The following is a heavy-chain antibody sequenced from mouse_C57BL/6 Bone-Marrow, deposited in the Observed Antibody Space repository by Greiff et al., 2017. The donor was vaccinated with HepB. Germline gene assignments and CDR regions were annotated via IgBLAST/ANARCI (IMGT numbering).Heavy chain of an antibody. D-gene: IGHD2-4*01. CDR1: GYTFTSYG. V-gene: IGHV1-81*01. CDR3: ARSGGLRRRVDY. J-gene: IGHJ4*01. CDR2: IYPRSGNT. Sequence: VQLQESGAELARPGASVKLSCKASGYTFTSYGISWVKQRTGQGLEWIGEIYPRSGNTYYNEKFKGKATLTADKSSSTAYMELRSLTSEDSAVYFCARSGGLRRRVDYWGQGTSVTVSS.